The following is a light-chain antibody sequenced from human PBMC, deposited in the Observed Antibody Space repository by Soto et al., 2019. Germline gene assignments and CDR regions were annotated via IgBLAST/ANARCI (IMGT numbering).Light chain of an antibody. CDR3: HSYDISQTAVV. J-gene: IGLJ3*02. V-gene: IGLV1-40*01. Sequence: QSVLTQSPSVSGAPGQRVTISCTGSSSDIGAGHGVHWYQQLPGTAPKLLIYDNTNRPSGVPDRFSGSKAGTSASLAITGLQAEDEADYYCHSYDISQTAVVFGGGTKLTVL. CDR1: SSDIGAGHG. CDR2: DNT.